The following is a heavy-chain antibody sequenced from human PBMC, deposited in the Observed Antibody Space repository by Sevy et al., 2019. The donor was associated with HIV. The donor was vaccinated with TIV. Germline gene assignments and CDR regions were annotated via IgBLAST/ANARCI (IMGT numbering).Heavy chain of an antibody. J-gene: IGHJ2*01. Sequence: GGSLRLSCAASGFTFSSYWMSWVRQAPGKGLEWVANIKQDGSEKYYVDSVKGRFTISRDNAKNSLYLQMNSLRAEDTAMYYCARRDSDSSSWYIAWYFDLWGRGTLVTVSS. CDR2: IKQDGSEK. V-gene: IGHV3-7*03. CDR1: GFTFSSYW. D-gene: IGHD6-13*01. CDR3: ARRDSDSSSWYIAWYFDL.